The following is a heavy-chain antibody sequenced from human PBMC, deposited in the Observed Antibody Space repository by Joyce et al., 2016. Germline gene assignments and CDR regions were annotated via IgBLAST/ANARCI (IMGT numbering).Heavy chain of an antibody. Sequence: EVQLLESGGGLVQPGGCLRLSCAASGFPFSIFAMTWVRRIPGRRLGWVSSISGSGATTYYANYVKGRFIFSRANSKTMLYLQMHSLRAEDTAVYYCAKRGLTSLSGYSYYYMDVWGKGTTVTVSS. V-gene: IGHV3-23*01. J-gene: IGHJ6*03. D-gene: IGHD3-10*01. CDR3: AKRGLTSLSGYSYYYMDV. CDR2: ISGSGATT. CDR1: GFPFSIFA.